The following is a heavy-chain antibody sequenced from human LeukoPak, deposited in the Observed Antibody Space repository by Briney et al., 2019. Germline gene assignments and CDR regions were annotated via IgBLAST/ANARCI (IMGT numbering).Heavy chain of an antibody. Sequence: SGGSLRLSCAASGFTFSSYGMSWVRQAPGKGLEWVANIKQDGSEKYYVDSVKGRFTISRDNAKNSLYLQMNSLRAEDTAVYYCARDHMTTVTKNDYWGQGTLVTVSS. V-gene: IGHV3-7*03. CDR1: GFTFSSYG. CDR3: ARDHMTTVTKNDY. J-gene: IGHJ4*02. D-gene: IGHD4-17*01. CDR2: IKQDGSEK.